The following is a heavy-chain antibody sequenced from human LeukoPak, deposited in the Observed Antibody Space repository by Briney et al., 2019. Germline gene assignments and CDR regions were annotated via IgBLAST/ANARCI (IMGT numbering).Heavy chain of an antibody. CDR3: ARGVAAAGMGSANNWFDP. V-gene: IGHV4-34*01. CDR2: INHSGST. J-gene: IGHJ5*02. Sequence: SETLSLTCAVYGGSFSGYYWSWIRQPPGKGLEWIGEINHSGSTNYNPSLKSRVTISVDTSKNQLSLKLSSVTAADTAVFYCARGVAAAGMGSANNWFDPWGQGTLVTVSS. D-gene: IGHD6-13*01. CDR1: GGSFSGYY.